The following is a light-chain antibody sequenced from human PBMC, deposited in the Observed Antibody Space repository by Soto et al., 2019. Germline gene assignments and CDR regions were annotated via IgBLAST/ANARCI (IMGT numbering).Light chain of an antibody. CDR2: GAS. J-gene: IGKJ5*01. Sequence: EIVLTQSPGTLSLSPGERATLSCRAIQSVISNYLAWYQQKPGQAPRFLIYGASTRATGIPARFSGSGSGTEFTLTISSLQSEDFAVYYCQQYNNWPPITFGQGTRLEIK. V-gene: IGKV3-15*01. CDR1: QSVISN. CDR3: QQYNNWPPIT.